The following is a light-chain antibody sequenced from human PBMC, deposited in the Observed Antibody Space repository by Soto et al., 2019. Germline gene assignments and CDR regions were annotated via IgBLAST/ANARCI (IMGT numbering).Light chain of an antibody. CDR3: QHYVNWPLT. CDR2: DAS. CDR1: KSVSSY. V-gene: IGKV3-11*01. J-gene: IGKJ4*02. Sequence: EIVVTQSPATLSLSPGEIATLSGRASKSVSSYLAWYQQKPGQVPRLLIYDASNRATGIPARFSGSGSGTDFTLTISSLQSEDFAVYYCQHYVNWPLTFGGGTKVDIK.